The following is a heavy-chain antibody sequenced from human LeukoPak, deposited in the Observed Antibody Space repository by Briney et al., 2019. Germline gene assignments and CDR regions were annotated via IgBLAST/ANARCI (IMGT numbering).Heavy chain of an antibody. CDR3: ARQGYSGHSQGAADY. V-gene: IGHV1-69*05. CDR2: IIPIFGTA. Sequence: SVKVSCKASGCTFSSYAISWVRQAPGQGLEWMGGIIPIFGTANYAQKFQGRVTMTTDTSTSTAHMELRSLRSDDTAVYYCARQGYSGHSQGAADYWGQGTLVTVSS. CDR1: GCTFSSYA. J-gene: IGHJ4*02. D-gene: IGHD4-23*01.